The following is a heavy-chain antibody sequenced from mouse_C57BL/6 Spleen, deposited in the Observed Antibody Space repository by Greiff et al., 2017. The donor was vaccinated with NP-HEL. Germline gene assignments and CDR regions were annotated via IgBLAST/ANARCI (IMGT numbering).Heavy chain of an antibody. CDR1: GFTFSDYG. CDR2: ISSGSSTI. J-gene: IGHJ4*01. Sequence: EVQLVESGGGLVKPGGSLKLSCAASGFTFSDYGMHWVRQAPEKGLERVAYISSGSSTIYYEDTVKGRFTISRGNDKNTLFLQMTSLRSEDTAMYYCARRGFTTVVSYAMDYWGQGTSVTVSS. D-gene: IGHD1-1*01. CDR3: ARRGFTTVVSYAMDY. V-gene: IGHV5-17*01.